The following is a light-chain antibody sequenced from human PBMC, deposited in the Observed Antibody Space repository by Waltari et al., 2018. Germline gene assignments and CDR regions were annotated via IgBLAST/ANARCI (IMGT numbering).Light chain of an antibody. Sequence: DIQLTQSPSAMSASVGDRVTITCRASQDISNFLDWFQEKPGKVPKRLISTASTLQSGIPSRFSGSGSDTEFTLTISSLQPEDFATYYCLQHYTYPLAFGGGTKVEIK. CDR1: QDISNF. CDR3: LQHYTYPLA. J-gene: IGKJ4*01. CDR2: TAS. V-gene: IGKV1-17*03.